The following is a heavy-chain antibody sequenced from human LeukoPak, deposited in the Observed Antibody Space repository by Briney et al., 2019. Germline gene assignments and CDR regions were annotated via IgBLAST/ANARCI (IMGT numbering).Heavy chain of an antibody. CDR3: ARVTGYSNAEDAFDI. CDR1: GGSISSYY. J-gene: IGHJ3*02. D-gene: IGHD6-13*01. CDR2: IYYSGST. V-gene: IGHV4-59*01. Sequence: SETLSLTCTVSGGSISSYYWSWIRQPPGKGLEGIGYIYYSGSTNYNPSLKSRVTISVDTSKNQFSLKLSSVTAADTAVYYCARVTGYSNAEDAFDIWGQGTMVTVSS.